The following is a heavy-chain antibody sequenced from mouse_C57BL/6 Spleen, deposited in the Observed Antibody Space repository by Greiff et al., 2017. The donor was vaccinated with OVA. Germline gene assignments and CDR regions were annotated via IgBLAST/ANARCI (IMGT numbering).Heavy chain of an antibody. CDR1: GYTFTSYW. J-gene: IGHJ4*01. Sequence: VQLQQSGAELAKPGASVTLSCTASGYTFTSYWMHWVKQRPGQGLEWIGYINPSSGYTKYNQKFKDKATLTADKSSSTAYMQLSSLTYEDSAVYYCARIYDGYSYAMDYWGQGTSVTVSS. V-gene: IGHV1-7*01. CDR2: INPSSGYT. CDR3: ARIYDGYSYAMDY. D-gene: IGHD2-3*01.